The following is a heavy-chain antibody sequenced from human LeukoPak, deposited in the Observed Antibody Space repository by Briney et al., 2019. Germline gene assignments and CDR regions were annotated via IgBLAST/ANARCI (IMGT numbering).Heavy chain of an antibody. CDR1: GFTFSNFG. J-gene: IGHJ4*02. CDR3: AKDILAAGLFFDY. D-gene: IGHD6-13*01. Sequence: GGSLRLSCAASGFTFSNFGMHWVRQAPGKGLEWVALIRYDGNTKYYADSVKGRFTISRDNYKNTLYLQMNSLRADDTAVYYCAKDILAAGLFFDYWGQGILVTVSS. CDR2: IRYDGNTK. V-gene: IGHV3-30*02.